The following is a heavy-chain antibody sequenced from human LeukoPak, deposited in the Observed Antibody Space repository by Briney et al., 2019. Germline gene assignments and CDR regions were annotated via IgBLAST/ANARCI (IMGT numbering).Heavy chain of an antibody. CDR3: AEPGITMIGGV. Sequence: GGSLRLSCAASGFTFDDYGMSWVRQAPGKGLEWVSGINWNGGSTGYADSVKGRFTISRDNAKNSPYLQMNSLRAEDTAVYYCAEPGITMIGGVWGKGTTVTISS. J-gene: IGHJ6*04. D-gene: IGHD3-10*02. V-gene: IGHV3-20*04. CDR1: GFTFDDYG. CDR2: INWNGGST.